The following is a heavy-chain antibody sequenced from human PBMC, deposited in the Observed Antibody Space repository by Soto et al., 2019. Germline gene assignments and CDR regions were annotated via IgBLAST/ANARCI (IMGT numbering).Heavy chain of an antibody. V-gene: IGHV3-30*18. D-gene: IGHD5-12*01. Sequence: HVQVVESGGGVVQPGRSLRLSCAASGFTFSSYGMHWVRQAPGKGLEWVAVISYDGSNKYYADSVKGRFTISRDNSKNTLYLQMNSLRAEDTAVYYCAKDVVATIGPFEYYFDYWGQGTLVTVSS. CDR3: AKDVVATIGPFEYYFDY. CDR2: ISYDGSNK. J-gene: IGHJ4*02. CDR1: GFTFSSYG.